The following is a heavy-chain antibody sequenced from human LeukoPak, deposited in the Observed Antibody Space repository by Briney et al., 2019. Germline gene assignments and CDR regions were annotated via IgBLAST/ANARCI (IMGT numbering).Heavy chain of an antibody. Sequence: ASVKVSCKASGYTFISYGISWVRQAPGQGLEWMGWISPNSGGTNYAQKFQGRVTMTRDTSISTAYMELSRLRSDDTAVYYCATRSLAAAGPVGYYYYGMDVWGQGTTVTVSS. J-gene: IGHJ6*02. V-gene: IGHV1-2*02. CDR1: GYTFISYG. CDR3: ATRSLAAAGPVGYYYYGMDV. CDR2: ISPNSGGT. D-gene: IGHD6-13*01.